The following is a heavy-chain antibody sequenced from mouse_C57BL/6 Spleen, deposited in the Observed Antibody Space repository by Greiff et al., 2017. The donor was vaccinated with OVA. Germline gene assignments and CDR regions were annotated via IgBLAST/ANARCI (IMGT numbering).Heavy chain of an antibody. J-gene: IGHJ1*03. Sequence: QVQLQQSGAELVMPGASVKLSCKASGYTFTSYWMHWVKQRPGQGLEWIGEIDPSDSYTNYTQKFKGKSTLTVDKSSSTAYMQLSSLTSEDSAVYYCARRLGGGYFDVWGTGTTVTVSS. CDR3: ARRLGGGYFDV. D-gene: IGHD4-1*01. CDR1: GYTFTSYW. V-gene: IGHV1-69*01. CDR2: IDPSDSYT.